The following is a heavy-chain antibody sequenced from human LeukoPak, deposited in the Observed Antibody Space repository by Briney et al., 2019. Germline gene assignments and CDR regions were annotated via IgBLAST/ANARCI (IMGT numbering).Heavy chain of an antibody. CDR3: ASRTGSYYPFDS. Sequence: GESLKISCRGSGYSFSNYYIDWVRQMPEKGLEWMGVMYPGGSDIRYSPSFQGLVTTSADKSIDTAYLQWSSLKASDSAMYYCASRTGSYYPFDSWGQGTLVTVSS. CDR2: MYPGGSDI. CDR1: GYSFSNYY. D-gene: IGHD1-26*01. J-gene: IGHJ4*02. V-gene: IGHV5-51*01.